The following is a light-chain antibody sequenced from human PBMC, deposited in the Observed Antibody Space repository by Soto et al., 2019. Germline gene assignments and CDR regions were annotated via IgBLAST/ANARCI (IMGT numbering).Light chain of an antibody. J-gene: IGKJ5*01. CDR3: QQYHNWPIT. Sequence: EIVLTQSPGTLSLSPGERATFSCRASQSVSSSYLVWHQQKPGQAPRLLIYAASRRATGIPDRFSGSGSGTEFTLTISSLQSEDFAVYYCQQYHNWPITFGQGTRLEIK. V-gene: IGKV3-20*01. CDR2: AAS. CDR1: QSVSSSY.